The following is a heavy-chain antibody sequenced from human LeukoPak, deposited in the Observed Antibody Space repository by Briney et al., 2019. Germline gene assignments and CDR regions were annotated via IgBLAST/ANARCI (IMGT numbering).Heavy chain of an antibody. D-gene: IGHD2-15*01. CDR1: GFTFSSYG. J-gene: IGHJ3*02. V-gene: IGHV3-33*01. Sequence: GRSLRLSCAASGFTFSSYGMHWVRQAPGKGLEWVAVIWYDGSNKYYADSVKGRFTISRDNSKNTLYLQMNSLRAEDTAVYYCARESPLGYCSGGSPCAFDIWGQGTMVTVSS. CDR2: IWYDGSNK. CDR3: ARESPLGYCSGGSPCAFDI.